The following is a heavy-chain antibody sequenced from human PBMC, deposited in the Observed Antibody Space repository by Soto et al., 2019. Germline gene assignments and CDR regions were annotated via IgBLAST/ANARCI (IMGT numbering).Heavy chain of an antibody. Sequence: ASVKVSCKASGGTFSSYTISWVRQAPGQGLEWMGRIIPILGIANYAQKFQGRVTITADKSTSTAYMELSSLRSEDTAVYYCARGYCSSTSCVHYYYYYMDVWGKGTTVTVSS. J-gene: IGHJ6*03. CDR1: GGTFSSYT. V-gene: IGHV1-69*02. CDR3: ARGYCSSTSCVHYYYYYMDV. CDR2: IIPILGIA. D-gene: IGHD2-2*01.